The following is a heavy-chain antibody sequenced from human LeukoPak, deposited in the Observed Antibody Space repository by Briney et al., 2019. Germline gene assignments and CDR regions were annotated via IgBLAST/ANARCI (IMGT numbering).Heavy chain of an antibody. J-gene: IGHJ4*02. CDR1: GGTFSSYA. CDR2: IIPIFGTA. CDR3: ARSGYEHYYFDY. Sequence: ASVKVSCKASGGTFSSYAISWVRQAPGQGLEWMGGIIPIFGTANDAQKFQGRVTITADESTSTAYMELSSLRSEDTAVYYCARSGYEHYYFDYWGQGTLVTVSS. V-gene: IGHV1-69*13. D-gene: IGHD5-12*01.